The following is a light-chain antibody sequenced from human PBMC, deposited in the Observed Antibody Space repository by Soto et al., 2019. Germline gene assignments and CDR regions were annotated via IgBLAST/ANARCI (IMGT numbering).Light chain of an antibody. CDR2: DIS. J-gene: IGKJ2*01. V-gene: IGKV1-33*01. CDR3: QQYENLPYT. CDR1: QVITNY. Sequence: DIQLTQSASSLSASVGDRVTITCQASQVITNYLNWYQQKPGKAPKLLIYDISTLEIGVQSRFGGSGSGTHFTFTITGLQPEDIATYYCQQYENLPYTFGQGTKLEIK.